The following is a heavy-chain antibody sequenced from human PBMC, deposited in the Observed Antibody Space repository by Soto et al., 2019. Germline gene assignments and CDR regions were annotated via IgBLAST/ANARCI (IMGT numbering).Heavy chain of an antibody. D-gene: IGHD4-17*01. CDR3: ARDLTGDYVFDY. CDR1: GGTFSSYT. J-gene: IGHJ4*02. Sequence: QVQLVQSGAEVKKPGSSVKVSCKASGGTFSSYTISWVRQAPGQGLEWMGRIIPILGIANYAQKFQGRVTITADKATSTASMELSSLRSEDTAVYYCARDLTGDYVFDYCGQGTLVTVSS. CDR2: IIPILGIA. V-gene: IGHV1-69*08.